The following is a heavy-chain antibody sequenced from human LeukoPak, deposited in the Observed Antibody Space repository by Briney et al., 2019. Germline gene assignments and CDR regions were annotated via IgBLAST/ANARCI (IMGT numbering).Heavy chain of an antibody. Sequence: PSETLSLTCTVSGGSISSSSYYWGWIRQTPGKGLEWIGSMYYSGSTYYNPSLKSRVTISVDTSKNQFSLKLSSVTAADTAVYYCGRLQMVGVIGGGGGDDGMDVWGQGTTVTVSS. V-gene: IGHV4-39*01. D-gene: IGHD3-22*01. J-gene: IGHJ6*02. CDR1: GGSISSSSYY. CDR2: MYYSGST. CDR3: GRLQMVGVIGGGGGDDGMDV.